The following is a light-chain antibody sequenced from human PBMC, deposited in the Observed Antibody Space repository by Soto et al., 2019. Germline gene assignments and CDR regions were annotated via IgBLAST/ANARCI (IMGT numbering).Light chain of an antibody. Sequence: DIQMTQSPASLSASVGATVTISCRASQSIGRNLNWYQKKKGKAPTLMMFTSSNLQSGVPSRFSGSGSGTDLTLTISSLQPEDVATYYCQQSYSTPPTFGQGTKVDIK. J-gene: IGKJ1*01. CDR3: QQSYSTPPT. CDR1: QSIGRN. V-gene: IGKV1-39*01. CDR2: TSS.